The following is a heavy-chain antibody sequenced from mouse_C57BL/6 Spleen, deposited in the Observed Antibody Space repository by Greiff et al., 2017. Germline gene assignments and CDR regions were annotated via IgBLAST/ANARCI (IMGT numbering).Heavy chain of an antibody. CDR1: GYTFTSYW. V-gene: IGHV1-50*01. J-gene: IGHJ3*01. Sequence: QVQLQQPGAELVKPGASVKLSCKASGYTFTSYWMQWVKQRPGQGLEWIGEIDPSDSYTNYNQKFKGKATLTVDTSSSTAYMQLSSLTSEDSAVYYCARRTTVVATGAYWGQGTLVTVSA. CDR2: IDPSDSYT. D-gene: IGHD1-1*01. CDR3: ARRTTVVATGAY.